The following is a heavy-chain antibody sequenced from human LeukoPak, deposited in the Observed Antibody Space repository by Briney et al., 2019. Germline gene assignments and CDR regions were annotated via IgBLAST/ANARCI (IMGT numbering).Heavy chain of an antibody. V-gene: IGHV4-59*01. CDR3: ARTENYYDSSGYPDY. J-gene: IGHJ4*02. CDR1: GGSISSYY. D-gene: IGHD3-22*01. CDR2: IYYSGST. Sequence: MPSETLSLTCTVSGGSISSYYWSWIRQPPGKGLEWIGYIYYSGSTNYNPSLKSRVTISVDTSKNQFSLKLSSVTAADTAVYYCARTENYYDSSGYPDYWGQGTLVTVSS.